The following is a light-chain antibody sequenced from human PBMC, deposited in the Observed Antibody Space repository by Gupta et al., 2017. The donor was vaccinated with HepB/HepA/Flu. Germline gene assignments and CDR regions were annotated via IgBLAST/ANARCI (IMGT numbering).Light chain of an antibody. CDR3: NSRDSSGNHHVV. Sequence: SSELTQDPAVSVALGQTVRVTCQGDSLRSYYASWYQQKPGQDPVLVIYGKNNRPSGIPDRFSCSSSGNTASLTITGAQAEDEADYYCNSRDSSGNHHVVFGGGTKLTVL. CDR2: GKN. V-gene: IGLV3-19*01. CDR1: SLRSYY. J-gene: IGLJ2*01.